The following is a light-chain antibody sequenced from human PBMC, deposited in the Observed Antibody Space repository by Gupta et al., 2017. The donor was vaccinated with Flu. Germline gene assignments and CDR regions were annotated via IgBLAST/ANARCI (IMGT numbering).Light chain of an antibody. V-gene: IGLV7-43*01. Sequence: TVTLTCASSTGAVTSGYYANWFQQKPGQAPRPLIYSTNNKRSGTPARFSGSLLGDKAALTLSGGQPDDEADYYCLLDYGGVNWVFGGGTKLTVL. CDR1: TGAVTSGYY. CDR3: LLDYGGVNWV. CDR2: STN. J-gene: IGLJ3*02.